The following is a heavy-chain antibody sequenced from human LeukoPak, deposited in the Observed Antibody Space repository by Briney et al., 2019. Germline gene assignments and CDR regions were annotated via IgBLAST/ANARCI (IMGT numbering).Heavy chain of an antibody. CDR3: ATAAPRSSSWYIFDC. CDR1: GYTLTELS. D-gene: IGHD6-13*01. V-gene: IGHV1-24*01. Sequence: ASVKVSCKVSGYTLTELSMLWVRQAPGKEREWMGGFDPVDGETIYAQKFQGRVTMTEDTSTDTGYMELSSLRSEDTAVCYCATAAPRSSSWYIFDCWGQGTPVTASS. J-gene: IGHJ4*02. CDR2: FDPVDGET.